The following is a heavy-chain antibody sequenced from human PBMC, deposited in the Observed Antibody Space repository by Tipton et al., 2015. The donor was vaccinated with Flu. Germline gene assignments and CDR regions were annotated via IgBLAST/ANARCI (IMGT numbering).Heavy chain of an antibody. J-gene: IGHJ4*02. CDR1: GGSFSGYY. Sequence: LRLSCAVYGGSFSGYYWSWIRKPPGKGLEWIGEINHSGSTNYNTSLKSRVTISVDTSKNQFSRKLNSVTAADTAVYYYARVGSAAAGTNWGQGTLVTV. V-gene: IGHV4-34*01. CDR3: ARVGSAAAGTN. CDR2: INHSGST. D-gene: IGHD6-13*01.